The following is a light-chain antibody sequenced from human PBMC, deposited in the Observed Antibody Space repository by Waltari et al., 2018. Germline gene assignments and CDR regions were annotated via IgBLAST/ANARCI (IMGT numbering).Light chain of an antibody. CDR1: SGGVCGSTS. V-gene: IGLV2-11*01. Sequence: QSDLTQPRSVSGFPEQSVTISCTGSSGGVCGSTSVPWYPPIPGKAPKLIIYDVSKRPSGVPDRFSGSMSDNTASLTVSGLQAEDEADYFCCSYAANKVVFGGGTRLTVL. CDR2: DVS. J-gene: IGLJ2*01. CDR3: CSYAANKVV.